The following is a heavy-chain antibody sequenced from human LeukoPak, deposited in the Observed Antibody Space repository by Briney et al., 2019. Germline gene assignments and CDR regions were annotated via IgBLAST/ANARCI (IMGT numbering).Heavy chain of an antibody. D-gene: IGHD6-6*01. CDR1: GFTFSSYS. CDR2: ISSSSSYI. CDR3: ARSFRGYSSSSPFDY. J-gene: IGHJ4*02. Sequence: GGSLRLSCAASGFTFSSYSMNWVRQAPGKGLEWVSSISSSSSYIYYADSVKGRFTISRDNAKNSLYLQMNSLRAEDTAVYYCARSFRGYSSSSPFDYWGQGTLVTVSS. V-gene: IGHV3-21*04.